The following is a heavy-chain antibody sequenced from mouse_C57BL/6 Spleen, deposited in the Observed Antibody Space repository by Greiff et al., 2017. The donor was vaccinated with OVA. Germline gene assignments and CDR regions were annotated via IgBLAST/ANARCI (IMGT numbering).Heavy chain of an antibody. J-gene: IGHJ1*03. V-gene: IGHV7-3*01. CDR3: ARCPRGYFDV. Sequence: DVKLVESGGGLVQPGGSLSLSCAASGFTFTDYYMSWVRQPPGKALEWLGFIRNKANGYTTEYSASVKGRFTISRDNSQSILYLQMNALRAEDSATYYCARCPRGYFDVWGTGTTVTVSS. CDR1: GFTFTDYY. CDR2: IRNKANGYTT.